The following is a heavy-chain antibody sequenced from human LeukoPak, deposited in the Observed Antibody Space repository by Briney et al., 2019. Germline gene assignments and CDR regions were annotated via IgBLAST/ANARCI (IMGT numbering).Heavy chain of an antibody. CDR3: ARVDFWSGSPRLGFDY. J-gene: IGHJ4*02. Sequence: GGSLRLSCAASGFTFSSYSMNWVRQAPGKGLEWVSSISSSSSYIYYADSVKGRFTISRDNAKNLLYLQTNSLRAEDTAVYYCARVDFWSGSPRLGFDYWGQGTLVTVSS. CDR1: GFTFSSYS. CDR2: ISSSSSYI. V-gene: IGHV3-21*01. D-gene: IGHD3-3*01.